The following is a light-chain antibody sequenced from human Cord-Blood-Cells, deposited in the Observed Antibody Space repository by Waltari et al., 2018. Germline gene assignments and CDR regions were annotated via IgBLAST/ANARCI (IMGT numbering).Light chain of an antibody. Sequence: DIQKTQSPSSVSASVGDRVTITCRAGQGISSWLAWYPQIPGKAPKPLIYAASSLQSGVPSRFSGSGSGTDFTLTISSLQPEDFATYYCQQANSFPFTFGPGTKVDIK. CDR2: AAS. J-gene: IGKJ3*01. V-gene: IGKV1-12*01. CDR1: QGISSW. CDR3: QQANSFPFT.